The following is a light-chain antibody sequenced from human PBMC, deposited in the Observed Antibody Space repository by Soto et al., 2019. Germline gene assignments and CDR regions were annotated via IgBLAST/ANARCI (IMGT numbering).Light chain of an antibody. V-gene: IGKV1-39*01. J-gene: IGKJ4*01. CDR3: QQSYITPLT. Sequence: DIQMTQSPYSLSVSVGDRVTITCRASQSIGGFLNWYQQKLGKAPKLLIYAASSLQSGEPSRFSGSGSGTDFTLTISSLQPEDFATYYCQQSYITPLTFGGGTKVEF. CDR1: QSIGGF. CDR2: AAS.